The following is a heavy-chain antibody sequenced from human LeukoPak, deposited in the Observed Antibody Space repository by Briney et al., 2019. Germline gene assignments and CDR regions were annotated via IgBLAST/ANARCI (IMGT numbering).Heavy chain of an antibody. Sequence: GGSLRLSCAASGFTFRSYAMSWVRQAPGKGLEWVSAISGSGGSIFYADSVKGRFTISRDNSMNSLYLQMKSLRAEDTAVYWCVIYIASAGSLGGFDIWGEGEMFSVSS. CDR3: VIYIASAGSLGGFDI. V-gene: IGHV3-23*01. D-gene: IGHD6-13*01. J-gene: IGHJ3*02. CDR1: GFTFRSYA. CDR2: ISGSGGSI.